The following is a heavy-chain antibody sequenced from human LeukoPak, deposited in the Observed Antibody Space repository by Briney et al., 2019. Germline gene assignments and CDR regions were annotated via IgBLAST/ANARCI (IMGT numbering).Heavy chain of an antibody. D-gene: IGHD2-15*01. V-gene: IGHV3-7*01. Sequence: PGGSLRLSCADSGFIVSRYWMRWVRQAPGKELEWVADIKEDGSEKHCVDSVKGRFTISRDNAENSLYLQMNSLRAEDTAIYYCARDLGVCSGGTCYSVYDYWGQGTLVTVSS. J-gene: IGHJ4*02. CDR1: GFIVSRYW. CDR3: ARDLGVCSGGTCYSVYDY. CDR2: IKEDGSEK.